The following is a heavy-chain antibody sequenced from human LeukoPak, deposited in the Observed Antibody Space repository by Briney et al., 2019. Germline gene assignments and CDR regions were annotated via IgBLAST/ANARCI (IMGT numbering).Heavy chain of an antibody. Sequence: PGGSLRLSCAASGFTFSSYAMSWVRQAPGKGLEWVANIKQDGSEKYYVDSVKGRFTISRDNAKNSLYLQMNSLRAEDTAVYYCARTRLADYWGQGTLVTVSS. V-gene: IGHV3-7*01. CDR1: GFTFSSYA. CDR2: IKQDGSEK. CDR3: ARTRLADY. J-gene: IGHJ4*02.